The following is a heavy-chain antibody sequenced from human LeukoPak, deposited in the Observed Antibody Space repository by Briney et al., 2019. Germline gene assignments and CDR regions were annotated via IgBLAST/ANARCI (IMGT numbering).Heavy chain of an antibody. CDR1: GFTFSSYA. CDR2: TSYDGSNK. J-gene: IGHJ4*02. V-gene: IGHV3-30-3*01. Sequence: PGGSLRLSCAASGFTFSSYAMHWVRQAPGKGLGWVAVTSYDGSNKYYADSVKGRFTVSRDNSKNTQYLQMNSLRAEDTAVYYCARAVGQWLVQAYFDYWGQGTLVTVSS. D-gene: IGHD6-19*01. CDR3: ARAVGQWLVQAYFDY.